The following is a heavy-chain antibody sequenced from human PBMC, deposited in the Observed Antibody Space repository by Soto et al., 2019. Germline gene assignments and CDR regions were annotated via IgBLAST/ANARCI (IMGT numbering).Heavy chain of an antibody. Sequence: PGGSLRLSCAASGFTVSSNYMSWVRQAPGKGLEWVSIIYSGGTTYYADSVKGIFTISRDNSKNTLYLQMNSLRAEDTAVYYCARDLSVWGKGTTVTVSS. CDR3: ARDLSV. CDR1: GFTVSSNY. CDR2: IYSGGTT. J-gene: IGHJ6*04. V-gene: IGHV3-66*01.